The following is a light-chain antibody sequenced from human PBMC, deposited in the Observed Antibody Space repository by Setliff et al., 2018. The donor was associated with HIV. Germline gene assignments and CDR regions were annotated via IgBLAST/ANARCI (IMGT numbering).Light chain of an antibody. Sequence: SVLTQSASVSGSPGQSITISCTGTSSDVGSFNLVSWYQQHPGKAPKLMIYEGSKRPSGVSNRFSGSKSGNTASLTISGLQAEDEADYYCCSYAGSTTFYVFGTGTKVTVL. V-gene: IGLV2-23*01. CDR2: EGS. CDR3: CSYAGSTTFYV. CDR1: SSDVGSFNL. J-gene: IGLJ1*01.